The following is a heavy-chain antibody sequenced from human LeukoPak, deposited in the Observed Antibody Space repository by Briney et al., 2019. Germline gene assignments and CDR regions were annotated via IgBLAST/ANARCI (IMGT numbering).Heavy chain of an antibody. J-gene: IGHJ4*02. Sequence: PSETLSLTCAVSGGSISGWYWSWIRQPPGKGLEWIGHIYDSGTTNYNPSLKSRVTMSVDSSKNQFSLKLTSVTAADTAVYYCARETTLTGYSSGLEFNYWGQGTLVTVSS. D-gene: IGHD6-19*01. CDR2: IYDSGTT. CDR3: ARETTLTGYSSGLEFNY. CDR1: GGSISGWY. V-gene: IGHV4-59*01.